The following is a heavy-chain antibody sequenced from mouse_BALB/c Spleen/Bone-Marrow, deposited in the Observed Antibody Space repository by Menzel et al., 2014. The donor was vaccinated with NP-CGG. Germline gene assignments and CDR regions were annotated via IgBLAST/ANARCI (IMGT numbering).Heavy chain of an antibody. D-gene: IGHD6-1*01. CDR1: GFTFTDYY. J-gene: IGHJ2*01. CDR2: IRNKANGYTT. V-gene: IGHV7-3*02. Sequence: DVKLVESGGGLVQPGGSLRLSCATSGFTFTDYYMSWVRQPPGKALEWLGFIRNKANGYTTEYSASVKGRFTISRDNSQSILYLQMNTLRAEGSATYYCARDIEQLLIDYWGQGTTLTVSS. CDR3: ARDIEQLLIDY.